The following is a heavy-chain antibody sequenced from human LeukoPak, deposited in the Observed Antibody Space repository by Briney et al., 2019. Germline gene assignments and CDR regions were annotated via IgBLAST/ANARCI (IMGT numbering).Heavy chain of an antibody. J-gene: IGHJ6*03. CDR2: IYSTGST. CDR3: AREVVTISGADMKNYMDV. CDR1: GGYITSYF. D-gene: IGHD3-3*01. V-gene: IGHV4-4*07. Sequence: SETLSLTCTVSGGYITSYFWSWIRQPAGKEMEWIGRIYSTGSTNYNPSLKSRATMSVDKSTNQFSLKLSSVTAADTAVYYCAREVVTISGADMKNYMDVWGAGTTVTVSS.